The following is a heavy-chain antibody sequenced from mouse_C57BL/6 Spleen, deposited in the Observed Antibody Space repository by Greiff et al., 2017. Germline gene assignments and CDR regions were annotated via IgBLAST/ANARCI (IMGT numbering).Heavy chain of an antibody. V-gene: IGHV1-64*01. CDR2: IHPNSGST. CDR1: GYTFTSYW. Sequence: VQLQQPGAELVKPGASVKLSCKASGYTFTSYWMHWVKQRPGQGLEWIGLIHPNSGSTNYNEKFKSKATLTVDKSSSTAYMQLSSLTSEDSAVYYCGRWTAQEAMDYWGQGTSVTVSS. D-gene: IGHD3-2*02. J-gene: IGHJ4*01. CDR3: GRWTAQEAMDY.